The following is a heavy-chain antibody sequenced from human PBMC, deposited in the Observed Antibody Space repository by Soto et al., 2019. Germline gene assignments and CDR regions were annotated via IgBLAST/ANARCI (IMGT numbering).Heavy chain of an antibody. V-gene: IGHV3-11*05. CDR2: ISSDSNYT. CDR3: ARETQHYYDSSGYRPLDY. D-gene: IGHD3-22*01. CDR1: GFTFSDSY. Sequence: AASLRLACAASGFTFSDSYMTWTCQAQGKGLEWVSYISSDSNYTNYADSVKGRFTISRDNAKNSLYLQMNSLRAEDTAVYYCARETQHYYDSSGYRPLDYWGQGTLVTVSS. J-gene: IGHJ4*02.